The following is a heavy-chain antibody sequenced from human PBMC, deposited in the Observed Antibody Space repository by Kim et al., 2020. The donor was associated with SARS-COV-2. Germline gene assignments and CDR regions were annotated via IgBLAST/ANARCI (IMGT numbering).Heavy chain of an antibody. J-gene: IGHJ4*02. CDR3: ARDVTYDILTGYYLGHDY. Sequence: GGSLRLSCAASGSTFSSYSMNWVRQAPGKGLEWVSSISSSSSYIYYADSVKGRFTISRDNAKNSLYLQMNSLRAEDTAVYYCARDVTYDILTGYYLGHDYWGQGTLVTVSS. CDR1: GSTFSSYS. CDR2: ISSSSSYI. D-gene: IGHD3-9*01. V-gene: IGHV3-21*01.